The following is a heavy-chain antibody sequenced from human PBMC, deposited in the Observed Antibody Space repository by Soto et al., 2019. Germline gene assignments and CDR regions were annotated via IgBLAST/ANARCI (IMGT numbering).Heavy chain of an antibody. J-gene: IGHJ4*02. CDR1: VFIFSSFN. V-gene: IGHV3-48*02. CDR2: MSITGDR. Sequence: WGSLRFSCAPCVFIFSSFNMNWIRQAPGRGLEFVSYMSITGDRYYADSVMGRLTVSRDNAENSLFLQMNSLGDEDTAVYYCVRAHMWAFDYWGQGILVTVSS. D-gene: IGHD1-26*01. CDR3: VRAHMWAFDY.